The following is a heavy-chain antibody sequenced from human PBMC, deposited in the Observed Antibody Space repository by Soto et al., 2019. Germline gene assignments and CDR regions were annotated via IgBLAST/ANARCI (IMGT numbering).Heavy chain of an antibody. J-gene: IGHJ4*02. CDR1: GDSISSSVW. Sequence: SETLSLTCAVSGDSISSSVWWTWVRPPPGKGLEWIGEVFHTGNTNYNPSLKSRVTMSVDKSTNEFSLKVTSVTAADTAIYYCAKKALVRFDYWGQGALVTVSS. V-gene: IGHV4-4*02. CDR2: VFHTGNT. CDR3: AKKALVRFDY.